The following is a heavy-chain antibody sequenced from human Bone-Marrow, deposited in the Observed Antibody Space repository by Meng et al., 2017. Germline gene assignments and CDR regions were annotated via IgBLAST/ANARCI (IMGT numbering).Heavy chain of an antibody. J-gene: IGHJ4*02. CDR2: INHSGST. CDR1: GGSVSAYD. V-gene: IGHV4-34*01. Sequence: QVQLQQWGAGLLKPAETLSLTCAFYGGSVSAYDWSWIRQPPGKGLEWLGQINHSGSTNDNPSLKSRVTISIDTSRNQLSLKLSSVTAADTAVYYCRLAYCMGDCVDYWGQGTLVTVSS. CDR3: RLAYCMGDCVDY. D-gene: IGHD2-21*01.